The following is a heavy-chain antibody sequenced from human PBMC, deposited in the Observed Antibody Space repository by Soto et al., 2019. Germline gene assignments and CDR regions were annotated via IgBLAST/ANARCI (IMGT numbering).Heavy chain of an antibody. Sequence: SGFTFGNCAMRWVRQVPGKGLECVSVISGSGGSTYYADSVKGRFTVSRANAKNSLYLQMNSLRVEDTAVYYCARSTFYYDSSGPPGYWGQGTLGTVSS. D-gene: IGHD3-22*01. CDR2: ISGSGGST. CDR1: GFTFGNCA. V-gene: IGHV3-23*01. CDR3: ARSTFYYDSSGPPGY. J-gene: IGHJ4*02.